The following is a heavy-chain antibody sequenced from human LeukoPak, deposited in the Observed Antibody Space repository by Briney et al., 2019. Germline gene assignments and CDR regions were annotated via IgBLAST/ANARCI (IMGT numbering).Heavy chain of an antibody. CDR2: ISTSGGAT. CDR3: AKDAVTAVNWFDP. J-gene: IGHJ5*02. CDR1: GFSLRRYA. V-gene: IGHV3-23*01. D-gene: IGHD2-21*02. Sequence: PGGSLRLSCVASGFSLRRYAMSWVRQAPGRGLEWVSGISTSGGATYYGDSVKGRFTISRDNSKNMLFLQMNSLRVEDTAVYYCAKDAVTAVNWFDPWGQGTLVTVSS.